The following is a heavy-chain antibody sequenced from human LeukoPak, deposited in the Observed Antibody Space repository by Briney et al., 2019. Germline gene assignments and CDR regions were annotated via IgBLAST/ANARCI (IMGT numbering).Heavy chain of an antibody. V-gene: IGHV3-33*06. Sequence: GGSLRLSCAAPGFTFSSYGMHWVRQAPGKGLEWVAVIWYDGSNKYYADSVKGRFTISRDNSKNTLYLQMNSLRAGDTAVYYCAKASIYCSSTSCPLGYFDYWGQGTLVTVSS. CDR3: AKASIYCSSTSCPLGYFDY. J-gene: IGHJ4*02. CDR2: IWYDGSNK. D-gene: IGHD2-2*01. CDR1: GFTFSSYG.